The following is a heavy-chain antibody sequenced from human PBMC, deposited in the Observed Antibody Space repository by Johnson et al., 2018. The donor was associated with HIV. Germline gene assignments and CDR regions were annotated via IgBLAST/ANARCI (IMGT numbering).Heavy chain of an antibody. CDR2: ISYDGSNK. Sequence: QVYLVESGGGVVQPGRSLRLSCAASGFTFGSYGIHWVRQAPGKGLEWVAVISYDGSNKYYADSVKGRFTIFRDNSKNTLYLQMSSLRTEDTAVYYCAKVHIPARWSAAFDIWGRGTLVTVSS. CDR3: AKVHIPARWSAAFDI. V-gene: IGHV3-30*18. J-gene: IGHJ3*02. D-gene: IGHD6-6*01. CDR1: GFTFGSYG.